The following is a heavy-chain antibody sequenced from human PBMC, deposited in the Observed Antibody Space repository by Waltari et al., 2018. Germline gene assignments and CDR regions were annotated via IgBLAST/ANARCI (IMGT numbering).Heavy chain of an antibody. CDR1: GYTFTNYA. J-gene: IGHJ5*02. Sequence: QVQLVQSGPELKKPGASVKVSCKASGYTFTNYAINWIRQAPGQGFELMGWITTNTGNPTYVQGFTGRFVFSVDTSVSTAYLQINSLKVEDTAVYYCVREVVPASTIVVNWFDPWGQGTLVTVSS. CDR3: VREVVPASTIVVNWFDP. V-gene: IGHV7-4-1*02. D-gene: IGHD2-2*01. CDR2: ITTNTGNP.